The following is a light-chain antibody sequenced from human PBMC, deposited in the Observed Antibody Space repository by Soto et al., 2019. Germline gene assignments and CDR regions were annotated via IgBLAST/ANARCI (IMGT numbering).Light chain of an antibody. CDR3: CSYTSSNTLV. CDR2: EVN. J-gene: IGLJ2*01. Sequence: QSALTQPASVSGSPGQSITISCTGASSDIGSYDLVSWYQQNPGKTPRLIIYEVNKRPWGVSNRFSGSKSGNTAPLTISGLQADDEADYYCCSYTSSNTLVFGGGTKLTVL. CDR1: SSDIGSYDL. V-gene: IGLV2-23*02.